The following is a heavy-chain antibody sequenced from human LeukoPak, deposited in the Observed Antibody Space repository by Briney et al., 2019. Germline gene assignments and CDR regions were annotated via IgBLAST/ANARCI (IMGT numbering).Heavy chain of an antibody. CDR3: AKHPERGSIVVNYFDY. V-gene: IGHV3-23*01. D-gene: IGHD3-22*01. Sequence: PSETLSLTCAVSGGSISSSNWWSWVRQSPGKGLEWVSAISGSGGSTYYADSVKGRFTISRDNSKNTLYLQMNSLRAEDTAVYYCAKHPERGSIVVNYFDYWGQGTLVTVSS. CDR1: GGSISSSN. J-gene: IGHJ4*02. CDR2: ISGSGGST.